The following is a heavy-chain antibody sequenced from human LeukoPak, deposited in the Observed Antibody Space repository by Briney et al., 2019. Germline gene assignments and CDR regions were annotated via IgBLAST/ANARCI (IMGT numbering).Heavy chain of an antibody. CDR3: AKDHGSGWRRDAFDI. V-gene: IGHV3-23*01. Sequence: PAGSLRLSCAASGFTFSSYAMSWVRQAPGKGLEWVSAISGSGGSTYYADSVKGRFTISRGNSKNTLYLQVNSLRAEDTAVYYCAKDHGSGWRRDAFDIWGQGTMVTVSS. CDR2: ISGSGGST. D-gene: IGHD6-19*01. CDR1: GFTFSSYA. J-gene: IGHJ3*02.